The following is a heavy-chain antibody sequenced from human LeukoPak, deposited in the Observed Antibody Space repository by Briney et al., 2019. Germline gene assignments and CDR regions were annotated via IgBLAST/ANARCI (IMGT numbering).Heavy chain of an antibody. CDR2: IIPIFGTA. V-gene: IGHV1-69*13. D-gene: IGHD5-18*01. CDR3: ARGWMYGNDTAMAYYYYYGMDV. CDR1: RGTFSSYA. Sequence: GASVKVSCKASRGTFSSYAISWVRQAPGQGLEWMGGIIPIFGTANYAQKFQGRVTITADESTSTAYMELSSLRSEDTAVYHCARGWMYGNDTAMAYYYYYGMDVWGKGTTVTVSS. J-gene: IGHJ6*04.